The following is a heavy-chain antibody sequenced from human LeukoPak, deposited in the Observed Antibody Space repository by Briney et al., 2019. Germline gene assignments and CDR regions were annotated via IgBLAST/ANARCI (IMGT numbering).Heavy chain of an antibody. CDR3: ARDWSHSFDY. D-gene: IGHD3-3*01. V-gene: IGHV6-1*01. Sequence: SQTLSLTCAISGDSVSNNIATWNWVRQSPSRGLEWLGRTYYRSRWGNDYAISVKGRITINPDTSRNQFSLQLNSVTPEDTAVYYCARDWSHSFDYWGQGILVTVSS. CDR2: TYYRSRWGN. CDR1: GDSVSNNIAT. J-gene: IGHJ4*02.